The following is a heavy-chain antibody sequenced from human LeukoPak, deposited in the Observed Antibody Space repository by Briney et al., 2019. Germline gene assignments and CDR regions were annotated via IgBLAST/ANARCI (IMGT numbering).Heavy chain of an antibody. CDR2: ISAYNGNT. J-gene: IGHJ6*03. CDR1: GYTFTSYG. V-gene: IGHV1-18*01. CDR3: ARVVGSGSYYYYYYMDV. D-gene: IGHD3-10*01. Sequence: GASVMVSCKASGYTFTSYGISWVRQAPGQGLEWMGWISAYNGNTNYAQKLQGRVTMTTDTSTSTAYMELRSLRSDDTAVYYCARVVGSGSYYYYYYMDVWGKGTTVTVSS.